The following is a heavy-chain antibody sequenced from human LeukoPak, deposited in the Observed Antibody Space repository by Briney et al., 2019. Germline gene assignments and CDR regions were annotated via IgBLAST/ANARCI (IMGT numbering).Heavy chain of an antibody. CDR2: FDPEDGET. V-gene: IGHV1-24*01. CDR1: GYTLTELS. Sequence: AASVTVSCTVSGYTLTELSMHWVRQAPGKGLEWMGGFDPEDGETIYAQKFQGRVTMTEDTSTDTAYMELSSLRSEDTAVYYCATTMGANSGSYYFLYYSDYWGQGTLVTVSS. CDR3: ATTMGANSGSYYFLYYSDY. D-gene: IGHD1-26*01. J-gene: IGHJ4*02.